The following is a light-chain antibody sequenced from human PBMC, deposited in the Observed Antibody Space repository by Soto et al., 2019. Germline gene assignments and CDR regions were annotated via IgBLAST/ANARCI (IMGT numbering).Light chain of an antibody. J-gene: IGKJ4*01. V-gene: IGKV3-15*01. CDR1: QSVSSN. Sequence: EIVMTQSPATLSVSPGEGATLSCRASQSVSSNLAWYQQKPGQAPRLLIYAASTRATGIPARFSGSGSGTEYTLTISSLQSEDFAVYYCQHYNNWPPLTFGGGTKVEIK. CDR3: QHYNNWPPLT. CDR2: AAS.